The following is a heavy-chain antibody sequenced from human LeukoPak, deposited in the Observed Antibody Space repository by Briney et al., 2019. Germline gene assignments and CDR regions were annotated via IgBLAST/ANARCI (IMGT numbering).Heavy chain of an antibody. V-gene: IGHV1-2*02. D-gene: IGHD6-13*01. CDR2: INPNSGGT. Sequence: GASVKVSCKASGYTFTGYYMHWVRQAPGQGLEWMGWINPNSGGTNYAQNFQGRVTMTRDTSISTAYMELSRLRSDDTAVYYCARGSIGKQLVLNYWGQGTLVTVSS. CDR3: ARGSIGKQLVLNY. CDR1: GYTFTGYY. J-gene: IGHJ4*02.